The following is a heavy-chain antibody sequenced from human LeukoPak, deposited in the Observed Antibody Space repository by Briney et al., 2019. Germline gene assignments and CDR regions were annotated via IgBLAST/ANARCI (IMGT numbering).Heavy chain of an antibody. J-gene: IGHJ4*02. CDR3: AKDRSSGYYGLDY. D-gene: IGHD3-22*01. V-gene: IGHV3-30*02. Sequence: SRDNSKNTLYLQMNSLRAEDTAVYYCAKDRSSGYYGLDYWGQGPLVTVSS.